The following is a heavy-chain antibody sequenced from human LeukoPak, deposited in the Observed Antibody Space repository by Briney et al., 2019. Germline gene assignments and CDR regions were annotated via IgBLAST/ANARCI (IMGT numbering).Heavy chain of an antibody. Sequence: SETLSLTCAVYGGSFSGYYWSWIRQPPGKGLEWIGEINHSGSTNYNPSLKSRVTISVDTSKNQFSLKLSSVTAADTAVYYCARGGCSGGSCYYYLDYWGQGTLVTVSS. CDR1: GGSFSGYY. V-gene: IGHV4-34*01. CDR2: INHSGST. CDR3: ARGGCSGGSCYYYLDY. J-gene: IGHJ4*02. D-gene: IGHD2-15*01.